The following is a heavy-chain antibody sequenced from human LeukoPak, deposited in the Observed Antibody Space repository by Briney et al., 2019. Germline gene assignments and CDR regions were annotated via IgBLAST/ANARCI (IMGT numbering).Heavy chain of an antibody. CDR2: INADGSST. J-gene: IGHJ6*03. Sequence: GGSLRLSCAASGLTFSSDWMHWGRHAPGEGLVWGSRINADGSSTSYAASVKGRFTISRDNANNTLYLQMNRLRAEDTAVYYCVRVRVYYYMDVWGKGTTVTVSS. CDR1: GLTFSSDW. V-gene: IGHV3-74*01. CDR3: VRVRVYYYMDV.